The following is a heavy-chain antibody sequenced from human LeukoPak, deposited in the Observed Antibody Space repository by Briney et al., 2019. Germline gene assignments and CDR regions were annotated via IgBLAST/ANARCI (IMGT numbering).Heavy chain of an antibody. D-gene: IGHD3-9*01. V-gene: IGHV5-10-1*01. J-gene: IGHJ3*02. CDR3: ARHENIFSTFDM. CDR1: GYSFTSYW. Sequence: GESLKISCKGSGYSFTSYWITWVLQMPGKGLEWGGRIDPSDSYTNYSPSFQGHVTISADKSISTAYLQWSSLKASDTAIYYCARHENIFSTFDMWGQGTMVTVSS. CDR2: IDPSDSYT.